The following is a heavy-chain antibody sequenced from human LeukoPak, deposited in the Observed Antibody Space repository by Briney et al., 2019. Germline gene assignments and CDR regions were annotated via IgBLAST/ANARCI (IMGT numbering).Heavy chain of an antibody. CDR1: GFTFDDYA. V-gene: IGHV3-9*01. D-gene: IGHD3-3*01. CDR2: ISWNSGSI. Sequence: HAGGSLRLSCAASGFTFDDYAMHWVRQAPGKGLEWVSGISWNSGSIGYADSVKGRFTISRDNAKNSLYLQMNSLRAEDTALYYCAKDHGRLGYDFWSGNYYGMDVWGQGTTVTVSS. J-gene: IGHJ6*02. CDR3: AKDHGRLGYDFWSGNYYGMDV.